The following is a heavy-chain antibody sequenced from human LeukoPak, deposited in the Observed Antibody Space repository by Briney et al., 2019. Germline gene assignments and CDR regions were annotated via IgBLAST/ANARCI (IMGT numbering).Heavy chain of an antibody. CDR2: IYYSGST. Sequence: SETLSLTCTVSGGSISSYYWSWIRQPPGKGLEWIGYIYYSGSTKYNPSLKSRVTISIDTSQNQFSLKLSSVTAADTAVYYCARADYDILTGYFRGLFDYWGQGTLVTVSS. CDR1: GGSISSYY. V-gene: IGHV4-59*01. J-gene: IGHJ4*02. CDR3: ARADYDILTGYFRGLFDY. D-gene: IGHD3-9*01.